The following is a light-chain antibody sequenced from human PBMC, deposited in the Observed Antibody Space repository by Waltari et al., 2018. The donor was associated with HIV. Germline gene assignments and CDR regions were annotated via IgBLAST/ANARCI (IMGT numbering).Light chain of an antibody. CDR3: QQYYSTPPLT. CDR2: WAS. CDR1: QSVLYSSNNKNY. Sequence: DIVMTQSPDSLAVSLGERATINCQSSQSVLYSSNNKNYLGWYQQKPGQSPKLLIYWASTRESGVPDRFRGSVSGTDFTLTISSLQAEDVAVYYCQQYYSTPPLTFGGGTKVEIK. J-gene: IGKJ4*01. V-gene: IGKV4-1*01.